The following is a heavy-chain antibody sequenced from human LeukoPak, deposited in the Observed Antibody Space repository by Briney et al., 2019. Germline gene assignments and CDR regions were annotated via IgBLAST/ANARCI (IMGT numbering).Heavy chain of an antibody. CDR2: NDPDSGVT. Sequence: ASVKVSCKASGYTFTDYYIHWVRQAPGQGLEWMGRNDPDSGVTNSAQNFQGRLTMTTDTSISTAYMELSRLTSDDTTVSYCARELGINAFDVWGQGTLVTVSS. CDR1: GYTFTDYY. V-gene: IGHV1-2*06. CDR3: ARELGINAFDV. D-gene: IGHD1-26*01. J-gene: IGHJ3*01.